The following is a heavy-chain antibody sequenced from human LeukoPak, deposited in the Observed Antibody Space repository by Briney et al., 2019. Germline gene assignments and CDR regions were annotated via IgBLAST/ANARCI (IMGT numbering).Heavy chain of an antibody. V-gene: IGHV1-2*02. Sequence: ASVKVSCKASGYTFTGYFIHWVRQAPGQGLEWMGWINPNSGGTNYAQKFQGRVTMTRDTSISTAYMERSRLRSDDTAVYYCVRDLSLDYYGSGMIDYWGQGTLVTVSS. CDR3: VRDLSLDYYGSGMIDY. J-gene: IGHJ4*02. CDR1: GYTFTGYF. D-gene: IGHD3-10*01. CDR2: INPNSGGT.